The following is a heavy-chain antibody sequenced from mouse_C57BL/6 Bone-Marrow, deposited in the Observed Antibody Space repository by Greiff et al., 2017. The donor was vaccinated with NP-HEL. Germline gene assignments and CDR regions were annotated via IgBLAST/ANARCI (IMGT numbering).Heavy chain of an antibody. CDR2: IHPNSGST. CDR3: ARIGGYPYAMDY. V-gene: IGHV1-64*01. CDR1: GYTFTSYW. D-gene: IGHD2-2*01. J-gene: IGHJ4*01. Sequence: VQLQQPGAELVKPGASVKLSCKASGYTFTSYWMHWVKQRPGQGLEWIGMIHPNSGSTNYNEKFKSKATLTVDKSSSTAYMQLSSLTSEDSAVYYCARIGGYPYAMDYWGQGTSVTVSS.